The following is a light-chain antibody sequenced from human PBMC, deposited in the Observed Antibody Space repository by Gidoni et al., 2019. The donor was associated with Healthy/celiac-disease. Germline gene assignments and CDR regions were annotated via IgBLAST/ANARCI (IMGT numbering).Light chain of an antibody. Sequence: EIVLTESPGTLSLSPGERATLTCRASQSVSSSYLAWYQQKPGQTPRLLIYGASSRATGIPDRISGSGSVTDFTLTISRLEPEDFAVYYCQQYGSSPGLTFGGGTKVEIK. CDR1: QSVSSSY. J-gene: IGKJ4*01. CDR3: QQYGSSPGLT. CDR2: GAS. V-gene: IGKV3-20*01.